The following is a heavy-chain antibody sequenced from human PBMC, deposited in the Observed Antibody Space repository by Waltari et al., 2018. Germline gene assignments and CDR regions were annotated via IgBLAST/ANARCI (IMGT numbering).Heavy chain of an antibody. CDR1: GGSFSGYY. CDR3: ARVRGWQQLVRGYFDY. CDR2: INHSVST. V-gene: IGHV4-34*01. Sequence: QVQLQQWGAGLLKPSETLSLTCAVYGGSFSGYYWSWIRQPPGKGLEWIGEINHSVSTNYNPSLKSRVTISVDTSKNQFSLKLSSVTAADTAVYYCARVRGWQQLVRGYFDYWGQGTLVTVSS. D-gene: IGHD6-13*01. J-gene: IGHJ4*02.